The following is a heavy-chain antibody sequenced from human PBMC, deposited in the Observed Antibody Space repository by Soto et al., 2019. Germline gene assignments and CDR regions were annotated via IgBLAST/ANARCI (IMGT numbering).Heavy chain of an antibody. CDR1: GGTFSSYA. Sequence: QVQLVQSGAEVKKPGSSVKVSCKASGGTFSSYAISWVRQAPGQGLEWMGGIIPIFGTADYAQKFQGRVTITADESTSTAYMELSSLRSEDTAPYYCATPGLPNYHYHGMDVWRQGTTVTVSS. J-gene: IGHJ6*02. CDR3: ATPGLPNYHYHGMDV. CDR2: IIPIFGTA. V-gene: IGHV1-69*12. D-gene: IGHD5-18*01.